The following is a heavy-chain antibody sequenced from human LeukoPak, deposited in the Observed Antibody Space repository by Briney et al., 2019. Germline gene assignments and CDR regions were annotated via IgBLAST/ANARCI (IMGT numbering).Heavy chain of an antibody. Sequence: GGSLRLSCAASGFTFSSYAMHWVRQAPGKGLEWVAVISYDGSNKYYADSVKGRFTISRDNSKNTLYLQMNRLRAGDTAVYYCARDLWFGELLNWFDPWGQGTLVTVSS. CDR2: ISYDGSNK. J-gene: IGHJ5*02. CDR1: GFTFSSYA. V-gene: IGHV3-30*04. D-gene: IGHD3-10*01. CDR3: ARDLWFGELLNWFDP.